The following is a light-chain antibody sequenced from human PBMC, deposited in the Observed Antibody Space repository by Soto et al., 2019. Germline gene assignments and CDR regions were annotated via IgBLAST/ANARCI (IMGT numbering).Light chain of an antibody. V-gene: IGKV1-27*01. CDR1: QGIRND. CDR3: QKYYSAPWT. CDR2: AAS. Sequence: DIQMTQSPSSLSASVGDRVTITCRASQGIRNDLAWYQQKPGKVPKLLIYAASTLQSGVPSRFSGSGSGTDFTLTISSLRPEDVATYYCQKYYSAPWTFGQGTKVEIK. J-gene: IGKJ1*01.